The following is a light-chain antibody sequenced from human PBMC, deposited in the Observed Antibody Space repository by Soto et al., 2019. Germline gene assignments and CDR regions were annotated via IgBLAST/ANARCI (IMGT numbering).Light chain of an antibody. J-gene: IGKJ4*01. Sequence: DIQMNQSPSTLSASVGDRVTITCRASQSIDSWLAWYQQKPGKAPKVLIYKASTLKSGVPSRFSGSRSGTEFTLTISSLQPDDFATYYCQQYKSYSTFGGGTRVEIK. V-gene: IGKV1-5*03. CDR2: KAS. CDR1: QSIDSW. CDR3: QQYKSYST.